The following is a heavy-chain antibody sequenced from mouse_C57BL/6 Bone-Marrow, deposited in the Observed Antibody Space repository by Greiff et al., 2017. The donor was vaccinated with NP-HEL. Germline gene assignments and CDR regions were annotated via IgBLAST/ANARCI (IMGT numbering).Heavy chain of an antibody. CDR2: ISYDGSN. D-gene: IGHD1-1*01. CDR3: TTGYYGSREAMDY. V-gene: IGHV3-6*01. CDR1: GYSITSGYY. Sequence: EVKLQESGPGLVKPSQSLSLTCSVTGYSITSGYYWNWIRQFPGNKLEWMGYISYDGSNNYNPSLKNRISITRDTSKNQFFLKLNSVTTEDTATYYCTTGYYGSREAMDYWGQGTSVTVSS. J-gene: IGHJ4*01.